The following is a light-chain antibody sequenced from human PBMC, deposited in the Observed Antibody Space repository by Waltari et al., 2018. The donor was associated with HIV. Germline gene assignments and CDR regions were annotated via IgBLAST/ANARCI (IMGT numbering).Light chain of an antibody. Sequence: QSVLTQPPSASGTPGQRVTIPCSGSSSTIGSNTVNWYQQLPGTAPKLLIYSNNQRPSGVPDRFSGSKSGTSASLAISGLQSEDEADYYCAAWDDSLNGLWVFGGGTKLTVL. CDR1: SSTIGSNT. J-gene: IGLJ3*02. V-gene: IGLV1-44*01. CDR2: SNN. CDR3: AAWDDSLNGLWV.